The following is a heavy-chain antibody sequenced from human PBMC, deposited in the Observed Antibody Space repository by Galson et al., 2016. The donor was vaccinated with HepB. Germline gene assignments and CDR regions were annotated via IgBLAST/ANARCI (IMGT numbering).Heavy chain of an antibody. D-gene: IGHD3-10*01. CDR2: MNPKSGNK. CDR3: ASGYAYALASYYSPFHP. Sequence: SVKVSCKASGYTFINYDINWVRQATGQGLEWMGWMNPKSGNKGYAQKFQGRDTMTRNTSITTAYMELSSLTSADTAVYYCASGYAYALASYYSPFHPWAQGTLVTVPS. CDR1: GYTFINYD. J-gene: IGHJ5*02. V-gene: IGHV1-8*01.